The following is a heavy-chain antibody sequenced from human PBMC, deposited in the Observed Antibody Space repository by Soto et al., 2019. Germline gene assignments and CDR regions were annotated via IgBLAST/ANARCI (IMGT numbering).Heavy chain of an antibody. V-gene: IGHV3-48*03. CDR3: ARGEGGLSGKQTY. J-gene: IGHJ4*02. Sequence: EVQLVESGGGLVQPGGSLRLSCVASGFTFNIYEMNWVRQAPGKGLEWISYISTGGTDLYYADSVKGRFTISRHNAKNSLYLQMNSLRGEDTAVYYCARGEGGLSGKQTYWGQGTVVTVSS. CDR1: GFTFNIYE. CDR2: ISTGGTDL. D-gene: IGHD2-15*01.